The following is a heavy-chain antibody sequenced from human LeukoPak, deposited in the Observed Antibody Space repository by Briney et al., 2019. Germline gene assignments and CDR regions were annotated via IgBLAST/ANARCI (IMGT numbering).Heavy chain of an antibody. V-gene: IGHV3-30*03. CDR1: GFTFSSYN. D-gene: IGHD2/OR15-2a*01. J-gene: IGHJ6*02. Sequence: GGSLRLSCVASGFTFSSYNMHWVRQAPGKGLEWVAVISKDKSFDYYGDSVKGRFTISRDNPRNTLYLEMNSLRAEDTAVYYCARESPRTFGWRKYYGMDVWGQGTTVTVSS. CDR2: ISKDKSFD. CDR3: ARESPRTFGWRKYYGMDV.